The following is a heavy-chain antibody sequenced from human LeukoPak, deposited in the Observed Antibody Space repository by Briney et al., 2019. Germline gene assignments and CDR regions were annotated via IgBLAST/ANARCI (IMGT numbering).Heavy chain of an antibody. CDR3: ARGYCSSTSCYVHGMDV. D-gene: IGHD2-2*01. Sequence: GGSLRLSCAASGFTFSSYAMSWVRQAPGKGLEWVSAISGSGGSTYYADSVKGRFTISRANSKNTLYLQMTSLRAEDTAVYYCARGYCSSTSCYVHGMDVWGQGTTVTVSS. CDR2: ISGSGGST. V-gene: IGHV3-23*01. J-gene: IGHJ6*02. CDR1: GFTFSSYA.